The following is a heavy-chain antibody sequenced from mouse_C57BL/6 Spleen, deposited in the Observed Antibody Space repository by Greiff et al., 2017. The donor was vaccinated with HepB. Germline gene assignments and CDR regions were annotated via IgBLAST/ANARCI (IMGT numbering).Heavy chain of an antibody. CDR2: IYPSDSET. Sequence: QVQLQQPGAELVRPGSSVKLSCKASGYTFTSYWMDWVKQRPGQGLEWIGNIYPSDSETHYNQKFKDKATLTVDKSSSTAYMQLSSLTSEDSAVYYCARAGAYGTDVWGTGTTVTVAS. J-gene: IGHJ1*03. CDR3: ARAGAYGTDV. CDR1: GYTFTSYW. D-gene: IGHD2-10*02. V-gene: IGHV1-61*01.